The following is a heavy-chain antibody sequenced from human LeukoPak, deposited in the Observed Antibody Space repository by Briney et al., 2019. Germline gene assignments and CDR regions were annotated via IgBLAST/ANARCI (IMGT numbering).Heavy chain of an antibody. Sequence: SETLSLTCTVSGGSSSSSSYYWGWIRQPPGKGLEWIGSIYYSGSTYYNPSLKSRVTISVDTSKNQFSLKLSSVTAADTAVYYCARYRRWLAWYFDLWGRGTLVTVSS. V-gene: IGHV4-39*07. J-gene: IGHJ2*01. D-gene: IGHD4-23*01. CDR2: IYYSGST. CDR1: GGSSSSSSYY. CDR3: ARYRRWLAWYFDL.